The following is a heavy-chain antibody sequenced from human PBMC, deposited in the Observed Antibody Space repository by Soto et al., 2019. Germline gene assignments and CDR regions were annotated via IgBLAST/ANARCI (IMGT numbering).Heavy chain of an antibody. CDR2: ISHDGRNK. Sequence: QVQLVESGGGVVEPGASLRLSCVVSGFTFTNYDMHWVRQAPDKGLEWVGIISHDGRNKAHVDSVKGRFIISRDNSKNTWYLHMSTLTSEDTAVYYCARDRGRGEKRGSYFVDCWGQGTLVTVSS. J-gene: IGHJ4*02. CDR3: ARDRGRGEKRGSYFVDC. CDR1: GFTFTNYD. V-gene: IGHV3-30*03. D-gene: IGHD3-16*01.